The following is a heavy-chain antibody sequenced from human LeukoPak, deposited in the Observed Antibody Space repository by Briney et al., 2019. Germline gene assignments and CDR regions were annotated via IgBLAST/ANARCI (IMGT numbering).Heavy chain of an antibody. D-gene: IGHD1-26*01. Sequence: GASLKISCKGSGYSFTNYWIGWVRQMPGKGLEWMGIIYPGDSDIRYSPSFQGQVTISADKSISTAYLQWSSLKASDTAMYYCARGSGSYSDAFDIWGQGTMVTVSS. CDR3: ARGSGSYSDAFDI. CDR1: GYSFTNYW. CDR2: IYPGDSDI. J-gene: IGHJ3*02. V-gene: IGHV5-51*01.